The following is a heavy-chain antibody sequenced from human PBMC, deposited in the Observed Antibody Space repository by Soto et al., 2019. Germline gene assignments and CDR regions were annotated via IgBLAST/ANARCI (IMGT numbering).Heavy chain of an antibody. CDR2: IYYNGDT. V-gene: IGHV4-31*03. J-gene: IGHJ3*02. D-gene: IGHD3-22*01. CDR1: GGSTGSGGYY. Sequence: SXTLSLTCTVSGGSTGSGGYYCSWIRQHPGKGLEWIGHIYYNGDTHYNPSLKSRLSISLDTSKNHFSLNLSSVTAADSAVYFCRVVTLLRSFDIWGPGTMVTVSS. CDR3: RVVTLLRSFDI.